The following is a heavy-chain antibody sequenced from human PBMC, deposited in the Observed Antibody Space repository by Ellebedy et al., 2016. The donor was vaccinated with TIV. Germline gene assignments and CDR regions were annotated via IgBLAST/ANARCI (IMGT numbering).Heavy chain of an antibody. D-gene: IGHD6-19*01. CDR2: INPNSGGT. CDR1: GYTFTSYY. V-gene: IGHV1-2*02. Sequence: AASVTVSCKASGYTFTSYYMHWARQAPGQGLEWMGWINPNSGGTNYAQKFQGRVTMTRDTSISTAYMELSRLRSDDTAVYYCARDWVGWYWFDPWGQGTLVTVSS. J-gene: IGHJ5*02. CDR3: ARDWVGWYWFDP.